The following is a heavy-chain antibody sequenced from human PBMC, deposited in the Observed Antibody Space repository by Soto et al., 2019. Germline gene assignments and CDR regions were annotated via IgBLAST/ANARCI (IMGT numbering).Heavy chain of an antibody. CDR3: ARGRSAATLYYYGMDV. J-gene: IGHJ6*02. CDR1: GYTFTSYG. V-gene: IGHV1-18*01. Sequence: ASVKVSCKASGYTFTSYGISWVRQAPGQGLEWMGWISAYNGNTNYAQKLQGRVTMTTDTSTSTAYMELRSLRSDDTAVYYCARGRSAATLYYYGMDVWGQGTTVTVSS. D-gene: IGHD2-15*01. CDR2: ISAYNGNT.